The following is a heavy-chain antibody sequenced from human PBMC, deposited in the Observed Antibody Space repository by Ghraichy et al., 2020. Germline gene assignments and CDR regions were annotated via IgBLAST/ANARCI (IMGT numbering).Heavy chain of an antibody. J-gene: IGHJ2*01. CDR2: INHSGST. V-gene: IGHV4-34*01. D-gene: IGHD2-2*01. CDR1: GGSFSGYY. CDR3: ARGRVVVPAATNWYFDL. Sequence: SETLSLTCAVYGGSFSGYYWSWIRQPPGKGLEWIGEINHSGSTNYNPSLKSRVTISVDTSKNQFSLKLSSVTAADTAVYYCARGRVVVPAATNWYFDLWGRGPLVTVSS.